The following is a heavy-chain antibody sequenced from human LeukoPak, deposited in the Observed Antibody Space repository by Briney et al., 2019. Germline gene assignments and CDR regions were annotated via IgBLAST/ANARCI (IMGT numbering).Heavy chain of an antibody. D-gene: IGHD3-22*01. CDR3: AKELYYHDSSGYYSPYVDY. J-gene: IGHJ4*02. Sequence: PGGSLRLSCATSGFPFSDFSMSWVRQAPGKGLEWTSTTNSGGTSTYYADSVKGRFTISRDNSKNTLYLQMNSLRAEDTAVYYCAKELYYHDSSGYYSPYVDYWGQGTLVTVSS. CDR2: TNSGGTST. V-gene: IGHV3-23*01. CDR1: GFPFSDFS.